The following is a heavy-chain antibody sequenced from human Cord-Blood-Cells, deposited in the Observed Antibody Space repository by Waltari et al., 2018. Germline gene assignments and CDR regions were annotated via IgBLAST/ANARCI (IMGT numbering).Heavy chain of an antibody. CDR1: GYTLTALS. V-gene: IGHV1-24*01. J-gene: IGHJ3*02. CDR3: ATAPPRGGDYGDAFDI. CDR2: VDPEDGET. Sequence: QVQLVQSGAEVKKPGASVKVSCKVSGYTLTALSMHWVRQAPGKGLEWMGGVDPEDGETIYAQKFQGRVTMTEDTSTDTAYMELSSLRSEDTAVYYCATAPPRGGDYGDAFDIWGQGTMVTVSS. D-gene: IGHD4-17*01.